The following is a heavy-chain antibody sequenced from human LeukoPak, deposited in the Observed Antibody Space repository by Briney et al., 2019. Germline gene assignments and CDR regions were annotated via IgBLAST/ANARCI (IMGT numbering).Heavy chain of an antibody. J-gene: IGHJ4*02. CDR1: GYTFTGYY. D-gene: IGHD3-10*01. CDR3: ARDAHYGSGGSGGGLVDY. V-gene: IGHV1-2*02. CDR2: INPNSGGT. Sequence: EASVKVSCKASGYTFTGYYMHWVRQAPGQGVEWMGWINPNSGGTNYAQKFQGRVTMTRDTSISTPYMELSRLRADDTAVYYCARDAHYGSGGSGGGLVDYWGQGTLVTVSS.